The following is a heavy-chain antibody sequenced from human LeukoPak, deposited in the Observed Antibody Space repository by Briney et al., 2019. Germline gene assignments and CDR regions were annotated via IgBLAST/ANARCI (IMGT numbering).Heavy chain of an antibody. CDR2: IDPSDSYT. V-gene: IGHV5-10-1*01. CDR3: ARHWGGLNWFDP. J-gene: IGHJ5*02. CDR1: GYSLTSYW. Sequence: GESLKISCKRSGYSLTSYWISWVRQMPGKGLEWMGRIDPSDSYTNYSPSCQGHVTISVDKSISTAYLQWSSLKASDTAMYYCARHWGGLNWFDPWGQGTLVTVSS. D-gene: IGHD3-16*01.